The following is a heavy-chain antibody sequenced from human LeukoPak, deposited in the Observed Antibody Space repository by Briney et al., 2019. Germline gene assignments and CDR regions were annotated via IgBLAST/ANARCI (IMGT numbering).Heavy chain of an antibody. V-gene: IGHV3-7*01. CDR3: ARDWAPVSMKAVPFDC. D-gene: IGHD2/OR15-2a*01. Sequence: GGFLRLSCAASGFAFSNFWMSWVRQAPGKGPEWVANINEDGSLKNYVDSVEGRFTVSRDNAKNALDLQMNSLRLEDTAVYYCARDWAPVSMKAVPFDCWGQGTLVTVSS. CDR1: GFAFSNFW. CDR2: INEDGSLK. J-gene: IGHJ4*02.